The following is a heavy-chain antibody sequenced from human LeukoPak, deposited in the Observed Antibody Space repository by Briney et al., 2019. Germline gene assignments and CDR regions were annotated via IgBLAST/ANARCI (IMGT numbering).Heavy chain of an antibody. J-gene: IGHJ4*02. V-gene: IGHV1-69*04. Sequence: GPTVTVPCKPSGGTFSSYAVSWVRQAPGQGLEGMGRIIPILGIASYAQKLQGRVTMTRDMSTSTVYMELSSLRSEDTAVSYCARGWLQLSRFDYWGQGTLVTVSS. CDR2: IIPILGIA. CDR1: GGTFSSYA. CDR3: ARGWLQLSRFDY. D-gene: IGHD5-24*01.